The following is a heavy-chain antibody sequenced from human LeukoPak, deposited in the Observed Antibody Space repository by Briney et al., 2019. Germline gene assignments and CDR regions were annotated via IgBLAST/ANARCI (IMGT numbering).Heavy chain of an antibody. D-gene: IGHD3-22*01. Sequence: GGSLGLSCSASGFTFSTSAMSWVRQAPGKGLESVSGITGSGVGTYYADSVKGRFTISRDNSKNTLFLQMNSLRAEDTALFYCAKGSGSTLGAFDIWGQGTMVTVSS. CDR1: GFTFSTSA. CDR3: AKGSGSTLGAFDI. CDR2: ITGSGVGT. V-gene: IGHV3-23*01. J-gene: IGHJ3*02.